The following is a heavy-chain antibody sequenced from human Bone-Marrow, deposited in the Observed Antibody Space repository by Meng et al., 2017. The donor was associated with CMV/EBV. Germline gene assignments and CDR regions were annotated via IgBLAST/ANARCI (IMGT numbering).Heavy chain of an antibody. Sequence: ASVKVSCKASGYTFTSYDINWVRQAAGQGLEWMGWMNPNSGNTGYAQKFQGRVTMTRNTSISTAYMELSSLRSEDTAVYYCARGRGGYCRSTSCYTGFDYWGQGTLVTVSS. J-gene: IGHJ4*02. CDR2: MNPNSGNT. CDR1: GYTFTSYD. CDR3: ARGRGGYCRSTSCYTGFDY. V-gene: IGHV1-8*01. D-gene: IGHD2-2*02.